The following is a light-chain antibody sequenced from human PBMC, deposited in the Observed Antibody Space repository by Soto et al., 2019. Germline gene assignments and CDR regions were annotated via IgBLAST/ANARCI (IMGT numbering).Light chain of an antibody. CDR2: EGT. V-gene: IGLV2-23*01. CDR1: SSNVGTYDL. Sequence: QSALTQPASVSASPGQSITISCTGTSSNVGTYDLVSWYQHHPDKAPKLIIYEGTKRPSGISSRFSGSKSGNTASLTISGLQAEDDADYYCCSFAVGAALVFGGGTSSPS. J-gene: IGLJ2*01. CDR3: CSFAVGAALV.